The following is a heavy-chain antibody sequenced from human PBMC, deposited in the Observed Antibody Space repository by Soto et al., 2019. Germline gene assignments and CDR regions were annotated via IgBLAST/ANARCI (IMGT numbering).Heavy chain of an antibody. V-gene: IGHV3-21*01. J-gene: IGHJ4*02. CDR1: GFTFSTYS. D-gene: IGHD3-22*01. Sequence: EVQLVESGGGLVKPGGSPRLSCAASGFTFSTYSMNWVRQAPGKGLEWVSSISSSSSYIYYADSVEGRFTISRDNAKNSLYLQMNSLRAEDTAVYYCARDHYDSSGYLASLGYWGQGTLVTVSS. CDR2: ISSSSSYI. CDR3: ARDHYDSSGYLASLGY.